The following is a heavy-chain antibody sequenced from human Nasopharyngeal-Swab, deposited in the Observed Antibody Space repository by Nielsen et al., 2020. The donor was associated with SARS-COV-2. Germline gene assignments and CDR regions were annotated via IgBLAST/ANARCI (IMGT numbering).Heavy chain of an antibody. CDR2: IYPGDSDT. CDR3: ARRVGYCSGGSCYFDY. Sequence: SCKGSGYSFTSYWIGWVRQMPGKGLEWMGIIYPGDSDTGYSPSFQGQVTISADKSISTAYLQWSSLKASDTAMYYCARRVGYCSGGSCYFDYWGQGTLVTVSS. J-gene: IGHJ4*02. CDR1: GYSFTSYW. D-gene: IGHD2-15*01. V-gene: IGHV5-51*01.